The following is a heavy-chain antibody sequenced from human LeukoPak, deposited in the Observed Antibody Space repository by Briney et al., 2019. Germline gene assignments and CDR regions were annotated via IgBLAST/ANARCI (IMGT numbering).Heavy chain of an antibody. CDR2: IYYSGST. Sequence: SETLSLTCTVSGGSISSSSYYWGWIRQPPGKGLEWIGSIYYSGSTYYNPSLKSRVTISVDTSKNQFSLKLSSVTAADTAVYYCASRDGYNPMGDAFDIWGQGTMVTVSS. J-gene: IGHJ3*02. CDR3: ASRDGYNPMGDAFDI. V-gene: IGHV4-39*01. D-gene: IGHD5-24*01. CDR1: GGSISSSSYY.